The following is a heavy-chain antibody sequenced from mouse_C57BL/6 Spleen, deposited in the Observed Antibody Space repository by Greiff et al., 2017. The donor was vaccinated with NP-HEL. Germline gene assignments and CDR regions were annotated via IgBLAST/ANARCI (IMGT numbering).Heavy chain of an antibody. V-gene: IGHV7-3*01. J-gene: IGHJ3*01. Sequence: EVKLMESGGGLVQPGGSLSLSCAASGFTFTDYYMSWVRQPPGKALEWLGFIRNKANGYTTEYSASVKGRFTISRDNSQSILYLQMNALRAEDSATYYCARSSPLYYDYDVRFAYWGQGTLVTVSA. D-gene: IGHD2-4*01. CDR2: IRNKANGYTT. CDR1: GFTFTDYY. CDR3: ARSSPLYYDYDVRFAY.